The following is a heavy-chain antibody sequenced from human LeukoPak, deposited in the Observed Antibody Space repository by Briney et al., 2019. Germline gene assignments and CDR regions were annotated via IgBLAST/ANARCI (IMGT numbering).Heavy chain of an antibody. D-gene: IGHD6-13*01. CDR1: GFTFSSYG. V-gene: IGHV3-23*01. Sequence: GGSLRLSCAASGFTFSSYGMSWVRQAPGKGLERVSAIGGSGGSTYYADSVKGRFTISRDNSKNTLYLQMNSLRAEDMAVYYCAKTQAAVGKAWFDPWGQGTLVTVSS. J-gene: IGHJ5*02. CDR3: AKTQAAVGKAWFDP. CDR2: IGGSGGST.